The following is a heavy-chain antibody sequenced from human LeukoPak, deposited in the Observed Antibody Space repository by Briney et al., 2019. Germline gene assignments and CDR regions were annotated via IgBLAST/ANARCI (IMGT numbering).Heavy chain of an antibody. CDR2: IYNSADT. CDR1: GDSISSSY. J-gene: IGHJ3*01. CDR3: ARRFSSRSDGNGYYYGHDAFDV. D-gene: IGHD3-22*01. Sequence: PSETLSLTCSVSGDSISSSYWSWIRQTPGKGLEWMGSIYNSADTNYNPSIQSRVTMSVDPSKSPLSLQLPSVSAADTAVYYCARRFSSRSDGNGYYYGHDAFDVWGQGTLVTVSS. V-gene: IGHV4-59*08.